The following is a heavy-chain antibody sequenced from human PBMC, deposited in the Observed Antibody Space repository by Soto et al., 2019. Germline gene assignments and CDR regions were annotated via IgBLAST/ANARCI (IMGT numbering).Heavy chain of an antibody. Sequence: EVQVLESGGGLVQPGGSLRLSCAATGFTFSDFAMSWVRQAPGKGLEWVSRIYGGGNGPHYADSVKGRVTISRANSKNKLYLQLTSLRAEDTAVYYCAKMEGMDPWAYSFDYWGQGTLVTVSS. CDR2: IYGGGNGP. V-gene: IGHV3-23*01. D-gene: IGHD2-2*03. CDR1: GFTFSDFA. CDR3: AKMEGMDPWAYSFDY. J-gene: IGHJ4*02.